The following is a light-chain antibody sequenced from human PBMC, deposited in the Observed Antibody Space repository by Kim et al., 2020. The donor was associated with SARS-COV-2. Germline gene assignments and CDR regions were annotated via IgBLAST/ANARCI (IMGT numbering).Light chain of an antibody. V-gene: IGKV4-1*01. CDR3: QQHYSTPYS. Sequence: DIVMTQSPDSLAVSLGERATINCKSSQSILYSSNNKNYLAWYQQKPGQPPKLLIYRASTRESGVPDRFSGSGSGTDFTLTISSLQAEDVAVYYCQQHYSTPYSFGQGTKLEI. CDR2: RAS. CDR1: QSILYSSNNKNY. J-gene: IGKJ2*03.